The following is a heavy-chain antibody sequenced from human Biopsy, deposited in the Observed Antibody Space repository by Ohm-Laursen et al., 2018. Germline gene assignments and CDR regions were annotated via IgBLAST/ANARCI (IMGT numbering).Heavy chain of an antibody. D-gene: IGHD5-24*01. CDR2: ISDDGTNK. V-gene: IGHV3-33*01. CDR3: ARDERDMATFDY. J-gene: IGHJ4*02. CDR1: GFTFSSYG. Sequence: SLRLSCTASGFTFSSYGIHWIRQAPGKGLEWVAAISDDGTNKIYANSVMGRFTISRDNSMNTLYLQMNSLRVEDTTVYYCARDERDMATFDYWGQGTLVTVSS.